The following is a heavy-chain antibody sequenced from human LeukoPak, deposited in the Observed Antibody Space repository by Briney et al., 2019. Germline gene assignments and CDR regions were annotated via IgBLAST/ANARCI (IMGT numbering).Heavy chain of an antibody. CDR3: ARAKSGGTLEDTFDI. J-gene: IGHJ3*02. Sequence: ASVKVSCKASGYTFTAHYIHWVRQAPGQGLEWMGRINPYSGGTNFPQKFKGRVTMTSDTSISTAFVEVGSLRYDDTAVYYCARAKSGGTLEDTFDIWGQGTEVIVSS. CDR1: GYTFTAHY. CDR2: INPYSGGT. V-gene: IGHV1-2*06. D-gene: IGHD1/OR15-1a*01.